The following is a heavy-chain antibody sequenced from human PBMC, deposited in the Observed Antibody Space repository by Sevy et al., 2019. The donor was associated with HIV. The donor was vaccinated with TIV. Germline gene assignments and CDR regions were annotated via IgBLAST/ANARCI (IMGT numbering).Heavy chain of an antibody. CDR3: AKAMRDYYDSSGQDDAFDI. Sequence: GGSLRLSCAASGFTFSSYAMSWVRQAPGKGLEWVSAISGSGGSTYYADSVKGRFTISRDNSKNTLYLQMNSLRADDTAVYYCAKAMRDYYDSSGQDDAFDIWGQGTMVTVSS. V-gene: IGHV3-23*01. CDR1: GFTFSSYA. J-gene: IGHJ3*02. D-gene: IGHD3-22*01. CDR2: ISGSGGST.